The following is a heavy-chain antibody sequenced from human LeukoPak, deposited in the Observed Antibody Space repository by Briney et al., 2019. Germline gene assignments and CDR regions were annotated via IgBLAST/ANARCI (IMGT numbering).Heavy chain of an antibody. D-gene: IGHD1-26*01. J-gene: IGHJ5*02. V-gene: IGHV1-46*01. CDR1: GYTFTSYY. CDR3: ARDNSVGDYAWWFDP. CDR2: ITPSGGST. Sequence: ASVKVSCKASGYTFTSYYMHWVRQAPGQGLEWLGLITPSGGSTWYAQKFQGRVTMTRDMSTSTDYMELSSLRSEDTAVYYCARDNSVGDYAWWFDPWGQGTLVTVSS.